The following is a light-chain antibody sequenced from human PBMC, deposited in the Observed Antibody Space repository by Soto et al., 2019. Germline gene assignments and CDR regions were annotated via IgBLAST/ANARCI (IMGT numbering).Light chain of an antibody. V-gene: IGLV2-14*01. Sequence: QSALTQPASVSGSPGQSIPISCTGTSRDIGGYNYVSWDQQHPDKDPKIMIYDVSNRPSGVSNRFSGSKSGNTASLTISGLQAEDEADYYCTSYTSSSTVIFGGGTKLTVL. CDR1: SRDIGGYNY. J-gene: IGLJ2*01. CDR2: DVS. CDR3: TSYTSSSTVI.